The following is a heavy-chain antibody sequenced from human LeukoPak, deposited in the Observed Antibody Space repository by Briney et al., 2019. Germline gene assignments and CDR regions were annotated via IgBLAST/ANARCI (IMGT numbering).Heavy chain of an antibody. J-gene: IGHJ5*02. V-gene: IGHV3-23*01. CDR2: ISGSGGTT. D-gene: IGHD6-13*01. CDR3: ARDLGIAAAGTTMNWFDP. CDR1: GFTFSSYA. Sequence: PGGSLRLSCAASGFTFSSYAMSWVRQAPGKGLEWVSAISGSGGTTYYADSVKGRFTISRDNSKNTLYLQMNSLRAEDTAVYYCARDLGIAAAGTTMNWFDPWGQGTLVTVSS.